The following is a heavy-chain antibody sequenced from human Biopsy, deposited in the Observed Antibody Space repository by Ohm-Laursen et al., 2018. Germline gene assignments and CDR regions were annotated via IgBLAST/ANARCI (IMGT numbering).Heavy chain of an antibody. CDR2: IIAVSGLV. J-gene: IGHJ4*02. V-gene: IGHV1-69*10. CDR1: GGTFSKYA. CDR3: ATPFQYYDSWGGYPPFDH. D-gene: IGHD3-3*01. Sequence: SVKVSCKASGGTFSKYAISWVRQAPGEGLEWMGGIIAVSGLVNYAPKFQGRVSITADKSTTTAYMELSNLKSEDTAVYYCATPFQYYDSWGGYPPFDHWGQGTLVTVSS.